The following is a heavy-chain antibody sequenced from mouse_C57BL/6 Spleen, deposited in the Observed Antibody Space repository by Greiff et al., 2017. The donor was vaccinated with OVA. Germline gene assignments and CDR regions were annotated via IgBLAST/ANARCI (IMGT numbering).Heavy chain of an antibody. D-gene: IGHD1-1*01. CDR3: ARLDYYGSSYLDY. CDR2: IYPGDGDT. V-gene: IGHV1-80*01. Sequence: QVQLKESGAELVKPGASVKISCKASGYAFSSYWMNWVKQRPGKGLEWIGQIYPGDGDTNYNGKFKGKATLTADKSSSTAYMQLSSLTSEDSAVYFCARLDYYGSSYLDYWGQGTTLTVSS. J-gene: IGHJ2*01. CDR1: GYAFSSYW.